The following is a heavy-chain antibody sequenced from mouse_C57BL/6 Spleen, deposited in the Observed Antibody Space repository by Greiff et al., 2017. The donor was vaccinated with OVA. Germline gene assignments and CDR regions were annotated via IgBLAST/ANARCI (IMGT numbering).Heavy chain of an antibody. D-gene: IGHD1-1*01. CDR3: ASYYYGSSWFAY. CDR2: ISDGGSYT. CDR1: GFTFSSYA. Sequence: EVQLQQSGGGLVKPGGSLKLPCAASGFTFSSYAMSWVRQTPEKRLEWVATISDGGSYTYYPDNVKGQFTISRDNAKNNLYLQMSHLKSEDTAMYYCASYYYGSSWFAYWGQGTLVTVSA. V-gene: IGHV5-4*01. J-gene: IGHJ3*01.